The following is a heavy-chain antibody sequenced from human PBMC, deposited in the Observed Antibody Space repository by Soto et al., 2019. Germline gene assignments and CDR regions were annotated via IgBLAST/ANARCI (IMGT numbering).Heavy chain of an antibody. V-gene: IGHV4-34*01. CDR2: INDRGSI. CDR3: ARESHDILTGPPWVWYFDL. D-gene: IGHD3-9*01. J-gene: IGHJ2*01. Sequence: QVQLQQWGAGPLRPLETLSLTCGVSGGSFSGYYWAGIRQSPGKGLEWIGEINDRGSINYNPSLKSRVSISVDTSKNLYCLNLRSVTAADTAVYYGARESHDILTGPPWVWYFDLWGRGTLVTVSS. CDR1: GGSFSGYY.